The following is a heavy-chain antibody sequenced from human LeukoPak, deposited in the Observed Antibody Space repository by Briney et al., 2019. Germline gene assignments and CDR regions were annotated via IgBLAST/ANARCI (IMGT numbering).Heavy chain of an antibody. V-gene: IGHV1-2*02. D-gene: IGHD1-26*01. CDR3: ARGPIGGLRKGFDI. CDR2: INTHSGAT. CDR1: GNTFAGYY. J-gene: IGHJ4*02. Sequence: ASVKVSCKASGNTFAGYYVHWVRQAPGQGLERMGWINTHSGATNYAQHFQGRVTMTTDTSVTTAYMDLDGLKSDDAAVYFCARGPIGGLRKGFDIWGQGTLVTVSS.